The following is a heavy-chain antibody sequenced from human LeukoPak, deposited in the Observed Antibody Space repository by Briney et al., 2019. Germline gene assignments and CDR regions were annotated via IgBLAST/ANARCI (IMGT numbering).Heavy chain of an antibody. Sequence: SETPSLTCTVSGGSISSYYWSWIRQPPGKGLEWIGYIYYSGSTNYNPSLKSRVTISVDTSKNQFSLKLSSVTAADTAVYYCARRSYSGSLDYWGQGTLVTVSS. CDR1: GGSISSYY. CDR3: ARRSYSGSLDY. D-gene: IGHD1-26*01. CDR2: IYYSGST. V-gene: IGHV4-59*08. J-gene: IGHJ4*02.